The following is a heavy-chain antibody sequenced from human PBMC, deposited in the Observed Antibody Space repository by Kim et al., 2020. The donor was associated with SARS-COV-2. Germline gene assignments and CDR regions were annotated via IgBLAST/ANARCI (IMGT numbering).Heavy chain of an antibody. CDR2: IIPIFGTA. CDR1: GGTFSSYA. V-gene: IGHV1-69*13. D-gene: IGHD2-2*01. CDR3: AREPIVVVPAAISTYYYGMDG. Sequence: SVKVSCKASGGTFSSYAISWVRQAPGQGLEWMGWIIPIFGTANYAQKFQGRVTITADESTSTAYMELSSLRSEDTAVYYCAREPIVVVPAAISTYYYGMDGWGQGTTVTVSS. J-gene: IGHJ6*02.